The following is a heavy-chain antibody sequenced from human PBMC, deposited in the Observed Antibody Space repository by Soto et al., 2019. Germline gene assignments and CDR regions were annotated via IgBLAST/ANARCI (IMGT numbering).Heavy chain of an antibody. CDR1: GYTFSIYY. J-gene: IGHJ4*02. CDR3: ARGSGWYPDY. CDR2: INPSGGST. Sequence: GASVKVSCKASGYTFSIYYMHWVRQAPGQGLEWMGIINPSGGSTSYAQRFQGRVTLTRDASTSTAYMELRSLRSDDTAVYYCARGSGWYPDYWGQGTLVTVSS. D-gene: IGHD6-19*01. V-gene: IGHV1-46*01.